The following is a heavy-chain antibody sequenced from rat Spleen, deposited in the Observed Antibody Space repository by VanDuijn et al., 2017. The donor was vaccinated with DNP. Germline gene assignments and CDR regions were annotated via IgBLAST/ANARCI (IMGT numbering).Heavy chain of an antibody. CDR2: ISTSGGST. V-gene: IGHV5-46*01. J-gene: IGHJ2*01. D-gene: IGHD1-9*01. CDR1: GFTFSSIT. CDR3: ARRGYYGYNTFDY. Sequence: EVQLVESGGGLVQPGRSMKLSCAASGFTFSSITMAWVRQAPTKGLEWVATISTSGGSTYYRDSVKGRFTISRHNAENTLYLQMNSLRSEDTSTYYCARRGYYGYNTFDYWGQGVMVTVSS.